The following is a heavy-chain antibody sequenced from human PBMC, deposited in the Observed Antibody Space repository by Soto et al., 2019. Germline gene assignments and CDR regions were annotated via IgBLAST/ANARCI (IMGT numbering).Heavy chain of an antibody. D-gene: IGHD3-3*01. V-gene: IGHV3-23*01. Sequence: EVQLLESGGGLVQPGGSLRLSCAASGFTFSSYAMSWVRQAPGKGLEWVSAISGSGGSTYYADSVKGRFTISRDNSKNTLYLQMNSLRAEDTAVYYCAKDGVRGLAGRITIFGVFTGIDYWGQGTLVTVSS. CDR2: ISGSGGST. CDR1: GFTFSSYA. J-gene: IGHJ4*02. CDR3: AKDGVRGLAGRITIFGVFTGIDY.